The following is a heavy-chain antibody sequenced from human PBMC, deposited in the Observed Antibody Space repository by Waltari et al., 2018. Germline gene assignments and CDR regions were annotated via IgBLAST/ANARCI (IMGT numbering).Heavy chain of an antibody. Sequence: EVLLVQSGAEVKKPGESLKISCMGSGYKFSGYMINWVRQMPGKGLEWMGRIDPGDSTTNYSPSFQGHISISFDKSIDIAYVQWSSLKASDTAIYYCVRGSLDYWGPGTLVTVSS. V-gene: IGHV5-10-1*03. CDR1: GYKFSGYM. CDR3: VRGSLDY. CDR2: IDPGDSTT. J-gene: IGHJ4*02.